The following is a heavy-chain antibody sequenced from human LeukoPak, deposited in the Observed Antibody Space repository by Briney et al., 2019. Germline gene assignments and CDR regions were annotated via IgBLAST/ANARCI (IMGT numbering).Heavy chain of an antibody. CDR3: AKDRVDGSGSQFDS. V-gene: IGHV3-23*01. J-gene: IGHJ4*02. D-gene: IGHD3-10*01. Sequence: VGSLRLSCAASGFTLSNHAMIWVRQAPGKGLEWVSSISGSGAMTYYADSVKGRFTISRDNAMDTLYLQMNSLRADDTAVYYCAKDRVDGSGSQFDSWGQGSLVIVSS. CDR2: ISGSGAMT. CDR1: GFTLSNHA.